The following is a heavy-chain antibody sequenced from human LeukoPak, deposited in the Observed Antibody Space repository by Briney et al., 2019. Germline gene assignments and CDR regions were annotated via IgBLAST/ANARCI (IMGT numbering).Heavy chain of an antibody. D-gene: IGHD3-16*02. J-gene: IGHJ3*02. CDR3: DSAVIWGSYRFDI. V-gene: IGHV3-23*01. Sequence: GGSLRLSCAASAFTFSRYGMTWVRQAPGKGLEWVSSMSNSGGSTDYAASVKGRFTISSDNSKNTLYLQMNSLRAEDTAVYYCDSAVIWGSYRFDIWGQGTMVTVSS. CDR2: MSNSGGST. CDR1: AFTFSRYG.